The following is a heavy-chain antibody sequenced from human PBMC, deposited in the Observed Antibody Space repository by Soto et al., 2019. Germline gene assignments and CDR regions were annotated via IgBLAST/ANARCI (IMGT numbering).Heavy chain of an antibody. CDR2: ISGSNT. CDR3: VKVPGHSWNHLDAFAL. D-gene: IGHD1-26*01. V-gene: IGHV3-23*01. J-gene: IGHJ3*01. CDR1: GLTFRSYV. Sequence: EVQLLESGGGLVQPGGSLRLSCAASGLTFRSYVMSWVRQAAGTGLEWVSTISGSNTYYAASAKGRFTISRDDSKNTMSLPMDSLRVEDTAVYFCVKVPGHSWNHLDAFALWGQGTKVTVS.